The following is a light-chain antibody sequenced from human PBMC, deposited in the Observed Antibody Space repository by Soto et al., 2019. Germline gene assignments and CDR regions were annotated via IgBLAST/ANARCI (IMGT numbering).Light chain of an antibody. J-gene: IGLJ1*01. CDR2: EVS. CDR1: SSDVGGYNY. Sequence: QSALTQPASVSGSPGQSITISCTGTSSDVGGYNYVSWYQQHPGKAPKLMIYEVSNRPSGVSNRFSGSKSGNTASLTISGLQAEDEADYYCSSYTSSFTLGVFGTGTMVTVL. CDR3: SSYTSSFTLGV. V-gene: IGLV2-14*01.